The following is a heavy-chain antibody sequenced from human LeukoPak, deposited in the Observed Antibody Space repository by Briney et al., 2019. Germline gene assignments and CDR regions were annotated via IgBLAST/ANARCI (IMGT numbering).Heavy chain of an antibody. CDR2: INPSGGST. CDR3: ARDLSRDGYKGGGDY. J-gene: IGHJ4*02. Sequence: ASVKVSCKASGYTFTSYYMHWVRQAPGQGLEWMGIINPSGGSTSYAQKFQGRVTMTRDTSTSTVYMELSSLRSEDTAVYYCARDLSRDGYKGGGDYWGQGTLVTVSS. CDR1: GYTFTSYY. D-gene: IGHD5-24*01. V-gene: IGHV1-46*01.